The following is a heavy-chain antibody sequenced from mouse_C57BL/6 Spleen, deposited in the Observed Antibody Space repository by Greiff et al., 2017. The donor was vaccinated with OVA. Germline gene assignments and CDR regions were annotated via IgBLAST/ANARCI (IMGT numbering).Heavy chain of an antibody. V-gene: IGHV1-72*01. CDR2: IDPNSGGT. J-gene: IGHJ1*03. Sequence: VQLQQPGAELVKPGASVKLSCKASGYTFTSYWMHWVKQRPGRGLEWIGRIDPNSGGTKYNEKFKSKATLTVDKPSSTAYMQLRSLSSEDSAVYYFARVDYCSTWYFDVWGTGTTVTVSS. CDR3: ARVDYCSTWYFDV. D-gene: IGHD1-1*01. CDR1: GYTFTSYW.